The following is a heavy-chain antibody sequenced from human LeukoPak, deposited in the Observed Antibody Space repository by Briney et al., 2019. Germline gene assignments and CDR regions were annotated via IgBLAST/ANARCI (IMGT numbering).Heavy chain of an antibody. J-gene: IGHJ4*02. CDR3: ATCPPSSRYYFDF. CDR2: ISSSSSTI. CDR1: GFTFSSYS. D-gene: IGHD6-13*01. V-gene: IGHV3-48*01. Sequence: GGSLRLSCAASGFTFSSYSMNWVRQAPGKGLEWVSYISSSSSTIYYADSVKGRFTISRDNAKNSLYLQMNSLRAEDTAVYYCATCPPSSRYYFDFWGQGALVTVSS.